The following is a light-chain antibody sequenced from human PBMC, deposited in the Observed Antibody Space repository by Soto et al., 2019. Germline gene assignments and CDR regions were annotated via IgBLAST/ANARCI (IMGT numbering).Light chain of an antibody. V-gene: IGKV3-15*01. J-gene: IGKJ2*01. Sequence: EIVMTQSPATLSVSPGERATLSCRASQSVSSNLVWYQQKPGQAPRLLIYGASTRATGIPARFSGSGSGTEFTLTISSLQSEDFAVYYCHQYNNWPPVFGQGTKLEIK. CDR3: HQYNNWPPV. CDR1: QSVSSN. CDR2: GAS.